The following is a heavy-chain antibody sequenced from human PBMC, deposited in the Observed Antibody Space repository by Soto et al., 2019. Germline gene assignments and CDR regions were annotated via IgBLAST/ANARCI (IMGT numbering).Heavy chain of an antibody. J-gene: IGHJ4*02. CDR2: ISSTGNYI. CDR1: GFIFRNYG. Sequence: PGGSLRLSCAASGFIFRNYGMNWVRQAPGKGLEWVSSISSTGNYIYYADSVKGRFTISRDNAKKSLYLQMNSLRAEDTAVYYCARVGFYDFWSGYNYLDYWGQGTLVTVSS. D-gene: IGHD3-3*01. CDR3: ARVGFYDFWSGYNYLDY. V-gene: IGHV3-21*01.